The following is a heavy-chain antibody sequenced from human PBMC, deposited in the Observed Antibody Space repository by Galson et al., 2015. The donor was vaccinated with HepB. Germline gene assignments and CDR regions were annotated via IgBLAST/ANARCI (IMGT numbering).Heavy chain of an antibody. CDR2: IDWDDGK. CDR3: ARIDYYGSRGRAFDI. J-gene: IGHJ3*02. D-gene: IGHD3-10*01. V-gene: IGHV2-70*11. Sequence: PALVKPTQTLTLTCTFSGFSLSASGMCVNWIRQPPGKALEWLARIDWDDGKYYSTSLKTRLTISKDPSKNQVVLTMTNMDPVDTATYYCARIDYYGSRGRAFDIWGQGTMVTVSS. CDR1: GFSLSASGMC.